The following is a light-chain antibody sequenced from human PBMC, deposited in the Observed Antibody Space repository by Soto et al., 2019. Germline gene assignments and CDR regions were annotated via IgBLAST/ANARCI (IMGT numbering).Light chain of an antibody. V-gene: IGKV3-11*01. CDR3: QQRSNWPPIT. CDR1: QSVSSY. Sequence: EIVLTQSPDTLSLSPGERATFSCRASQSVSSYLAWYQQKPGQAPRLLIYDASNRATGIPARFSGSGSGTDFTLTFSSLEPEDFAVYYCQQRSNWPPITFGQGTRLEIK. CDR2: DAS. J-gene: IGKJ5*01.